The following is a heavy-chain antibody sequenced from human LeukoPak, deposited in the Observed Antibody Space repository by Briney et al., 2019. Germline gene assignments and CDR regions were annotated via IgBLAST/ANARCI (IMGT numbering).Heavy chain of an antibody. CDR3: ARGREVGAYYFDY. Sequence: GGSLRLSCAASGFTFSSYSLNWVRQAPGKGLEWVSYISSGSSTIYYADSVKGRFTISRDNAKNSLYLQMNSLRAEDTAVYYCARGREVGAYYFDYWGQGTLVTVSS. D-gene: IGHD1-26*01. CDR1: GFTFSSYS. J-gene: IGHJ4*02. CDR2: ISSGSSTI. V-gene: IGHV3-48*04.